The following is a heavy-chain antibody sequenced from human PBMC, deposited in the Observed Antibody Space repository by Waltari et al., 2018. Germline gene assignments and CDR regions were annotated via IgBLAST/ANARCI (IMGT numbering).Heavy chain of an antibody. Sequence: EVQLLESGGGLVQPGGSLRLSCAASGFTFSGYAMTWVRQAPGTGLEWVSTITSSGGSTYYIDSVKGRFTISRDNSKNMLYLQMTSLRAEDTAVYYCAKDPDCWGQGALVTVSS. CDR2: ITSSGGST. CDR1: GFTFSGYA. J-gene: IGHJ4*02. V-gene: IGHV3-23*01. CDR3: AKDPDC. D-gene: IGHD2-21*01.